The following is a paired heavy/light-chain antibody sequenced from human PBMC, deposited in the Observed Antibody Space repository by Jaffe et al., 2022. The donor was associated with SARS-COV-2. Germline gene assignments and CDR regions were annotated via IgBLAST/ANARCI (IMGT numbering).Heavy chain of an antibody. Sequence: QLQLEESGPGLVKPSETLSLTCAVSGGSITTSDYHWGWIRQPPGKGLEWIGDIYYSGSTYYNLSFKSRVTISVDTSKNQFSLRVISVTAADTAVYYCARHRRGLSWDQFDYWGQGTLVAVSS. D-gene: IGHD1-26*01. V-gene: IGHV4-39*01. CDR2: IYYSGST. CDR3: ARHRRGLSWDQFDY. CDR1: GGSITTSDYH. J-gene: IGHJ4*02.
Light chain of an antibody. Sequence: SSELTQDPALSVALGQTVTITCQGDSLRTYYATWYQQKPRQAPMSVLYGEHNRPSGIPDRFSGSNSGNSASLTITGAQSEDEADYYCQSRDSSGNYLIFGGGTRLTVL. J-gene: IGLJ2*01. CDR1: SLRTYY. CDR3: QSRDSSGNYLI. CDR2: GEH. V-gene: IGLV3-19*01.